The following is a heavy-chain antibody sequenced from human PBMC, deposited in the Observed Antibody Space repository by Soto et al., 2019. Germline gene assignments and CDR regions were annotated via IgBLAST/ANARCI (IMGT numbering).Heavy chain of an antibody. D-gene: IGHD4-17*01. Sequence: ASVKVSCKASGYTFTSYYMHWVRQAPGQGLEWMGIINPSGGSTSHAQKFQGRVTMTRDTSTSTVYMELSSLRSEDTAVYYCARDAYDYGDFAGIGYWGQGTLVTVSS. J-gene: IGHJ4*02. V-gene: IGHV1-46*01. CDR3: ARDAYDYGDFAGIGY. CDR2: INPSGGST. CDR1: GYTFTSYY.